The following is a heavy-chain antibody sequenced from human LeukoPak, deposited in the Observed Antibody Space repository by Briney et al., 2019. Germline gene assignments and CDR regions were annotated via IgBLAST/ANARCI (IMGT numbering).Heavy chain of an antibody. Sequence: SETLSLTCAVYGGSFSGYYWSWIRQPPGKGLEWTGEINHSGSTNYNPSLKSRVTISVDTSKNQFSLKLSSVTAADTAVYYCARGSRQLVMLDYYYYMDVWGKGTTVTVSS. J-gene: IGHJ6*03. CDR1: GGSFSGYY. CDR2: INHSGST. V-gene: IGHV4-34*01. D-gene: IGHD6-13*01. CDR3: ARGSRQLVMLDYYYYMDV.